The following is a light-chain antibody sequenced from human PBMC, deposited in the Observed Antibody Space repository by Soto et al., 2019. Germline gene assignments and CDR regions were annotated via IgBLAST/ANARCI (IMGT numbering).Light chain of an antibody. CDR3: QQYGSSGT. CDR1: QSVSNNY. V-gene: IGKV3-20*01. J-gene: IGKJ1*01. Sequence: VLTKSPGTLSLSPGERATPSCRASQSVSNNYLAWYQQKPGQAPRRLIYCASNRATGIPDRFSGGGSGTDFTLTISRLEPEDVAVYYCQQYGSSGTFGQGTKVDI. CDR2: CAS.